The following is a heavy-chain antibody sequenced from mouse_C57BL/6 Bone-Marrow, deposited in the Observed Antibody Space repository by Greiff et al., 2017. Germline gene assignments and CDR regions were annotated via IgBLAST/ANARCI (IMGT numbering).Heavy chain of an antibody. V-gene: IGHV3-6*01. J-gene: IGHJ2*01. CDR3: ARFPYGNY. D-gene: IGHD2-1*01. CDR2: ISYDGSN. Sequence: EVHLVESGPGLVKPSQSLSLTCSVTGYSITSGYYWNWIRQFPGNKLEWMGYISYDGSNNYNPSLKNRISITRDTSKNQFFLKLNSVTTEDTATYYCARFPYGNYWGQGTTRTVSS. CDR1: GYSITSGYY.